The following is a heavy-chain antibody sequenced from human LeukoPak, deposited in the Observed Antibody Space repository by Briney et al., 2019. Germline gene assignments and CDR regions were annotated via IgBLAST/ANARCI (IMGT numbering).Heavy chain of an antibody. Sequence: SETLSLTCTVSGGSISSYYWSWIRQPAGKGLEWIGRIYSTGSTNYNLSLKSRVTMSVDTSKNQFSLRLRSVTAADTAVYYCARQIASAGTAGFDFWGQGALVTVSS. J-gene: IGHJ4*02. V-gene: IGHV4-4*07. CDR2: IYSTGST. D-gene: IGHD6-13*01. CDR1: GGSISSYY. CDR3: ARQIASAGTAGFDF.